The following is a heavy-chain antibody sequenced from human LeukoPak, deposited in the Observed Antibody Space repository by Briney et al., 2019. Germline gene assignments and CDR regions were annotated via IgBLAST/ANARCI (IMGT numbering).Heavy chain of an antibody. CDR2: IFPRTSEV. CDR1: GNSFGTYW. Sequence: GESLKISCKDVGNSFGTYWVGWVRQMPGKGLEYMGIIFPRTSEVRYGPAFQGQVTISADKSLGTAYLQWTGLKASDAAMYYCARHTGRPQAGWFDPWGQGTLVTVSA. D-gene: IGHD3-10*01. V-gene: IGHV5-51*01. J-gene: IGHJ5*02. CDR3: ARHTGRPQAGWFDP.